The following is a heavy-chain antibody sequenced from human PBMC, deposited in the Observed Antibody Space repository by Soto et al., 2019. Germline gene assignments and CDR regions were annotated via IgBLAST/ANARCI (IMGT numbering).Heavy chain of an antibody. CDR2: IYPGDSDT. CDR1: GYSFTSYW. CDR3: ARQDYSSGWYVDY. D-gene: IGHD6-19*01. V-gene: IGHV5-51*01. Sequence: GESLKISCNGSGYSFTSYWICWVRQMPGKGLEWMGIIYPGDSDTRYSPSFQGQVTISADKSISTAYLQWSSLKASDTAMYYCARQDYSSGWYVDYWGQGTLVTVSS. J-gene: IGHJ4*02.